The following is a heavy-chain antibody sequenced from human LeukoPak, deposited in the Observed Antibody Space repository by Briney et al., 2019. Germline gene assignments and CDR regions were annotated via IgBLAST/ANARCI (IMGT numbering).Heavy chain of an antibody. D-gene: IGHD5-18*01. CDR2: ISGSGGTT. V-gene: IGHV3-23*01. Sequence: GGSLRLSCAASGFTFSSYAMTWVRQAPGKGLEWVSAISGSGGTTYYADSVKGRFTISGDNSKNTLYLQMNSLRADGTAVYYCARGLQEYTYGFDYWGQGTLVTVSS. J-gene: IGHJ4*02. CDR3: ARGLQEYTYGFDY. CDR1: GFTFSSYA.